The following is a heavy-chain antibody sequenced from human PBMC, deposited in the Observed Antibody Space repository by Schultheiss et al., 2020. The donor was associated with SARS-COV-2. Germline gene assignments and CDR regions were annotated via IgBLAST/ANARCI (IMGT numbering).Heavy chain of an antibody. Sequence: GGSLRLSCAASGFTFSSYAMSWVRQAPGKGLEWVSVIYSGGSTYYADSVKGRFTISRDNSKNTLYLQMNSLRAEDTAVYYCATHGRTISGGMDVWGQGTTVTVSS. J-gene: IGHJ6*02. CDR2: IYSGGST. D-gene: IGHD3-3*01. CDR1: GFTFSSYA. V-gene: IGHV3-66*04. CDR3: ATHGRTISGGMDV.